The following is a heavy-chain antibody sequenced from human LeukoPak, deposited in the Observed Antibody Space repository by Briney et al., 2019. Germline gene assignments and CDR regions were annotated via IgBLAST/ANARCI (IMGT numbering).Heavy chain of an antibody. CDR2: IYTSGGT. CDR1: GDSISSYY. J-gene: IGHJ4*02. Sequence: SETLSLTCTVSGDSISSYYWSSIRQPPGKGLEWIGYIYTSGGTNYIPSLKGRVTISIHTSKNQFSLKLSSVTAADSAVYYCARLTRLSTSPDRYYLDYWGQGTLVTVSS. CDR3: ARLTRLSTSPDRYYLDY. V-gene: IGHV4-4*09. D-gene: IGHD6-6*01.